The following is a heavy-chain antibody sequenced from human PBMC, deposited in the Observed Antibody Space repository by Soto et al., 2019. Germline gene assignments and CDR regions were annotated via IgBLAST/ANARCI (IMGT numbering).Heavy chain of an antibody. Sequence: PGGSLRLSCAASGFTFSNYWMSWVRQAPGKGLEWISSISGSGGSTYYADSVKGRFTVSRDNSKTTVFLQMNSLRTEDTAVYFCAKERNFWSGTAGFDSWGQGSPVTVSS. J-gene: IGHJ5*01. CDR1: GFTFSNYW. D-gene: IGHD3-3*01. CDR2: ISGSGGST. CDR3: AKERNFWSGTAGFDS. V-gene: IGHV3-23*01.